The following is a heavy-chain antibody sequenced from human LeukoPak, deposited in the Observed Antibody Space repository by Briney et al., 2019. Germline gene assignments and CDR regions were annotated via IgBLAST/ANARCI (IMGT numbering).Heavy chain of an antibody. D-gene: IGHD3-22*01. V-gene: IGHV4-59*01. Sequence: SETLSLTCTVSGGSISSYYWSWIRQPPGKGLEWIGYIYYSGSTNYNPSLKSRVTISVDTSKNQFSLKLSSVTAADTAVYYCARVADSSGYSPPGFWYFDLWGRGTLVTVSS. J-gene: IGHJ2*01. CDR3: ARVADSSGYSPPGFWYFDL. CDR2: IYYSGST. CDR1: GGSISSYY.